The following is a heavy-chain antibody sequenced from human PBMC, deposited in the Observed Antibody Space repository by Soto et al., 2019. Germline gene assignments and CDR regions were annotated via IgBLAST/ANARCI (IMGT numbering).Heavy chain of an antibody. CDR1: GGSVTSDEDY. CDR3: ATESGSTYGYFDH. CDR2: ISNSGST. D-gene: IGHD5-18*01. J-gene: IGHJ4*02. Sequence: PSETVSLTCTVSGGSVTSDEDYWTWIRQSPGKGLEWIGYISNSGSTGYNPSLKIRLSMSVDRSKNQFTLRLTSVTAADTAVYFCATESGSTYGYFDHWGQGTQVTVSS. V-gene: IGHV4-30-4*01.